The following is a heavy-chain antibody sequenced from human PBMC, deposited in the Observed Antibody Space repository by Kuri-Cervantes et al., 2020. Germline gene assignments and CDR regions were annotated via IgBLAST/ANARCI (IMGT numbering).Heavy chain of an antibody. CDR3: ARGEVGATEWFDP. J-gene: IGHJ5*02. V-gene: IGHV4-39*07. CDR1: GGSISSSSYY. Sequence: SETLSLTCTVSGGSISSSSYYWGWIRQPPGKGLEWIESIYYSGSTYYNPSLKSRVTISVDTSKNQFSLKLSSVTAADTAVYYCARGEVGATEWFDPWGQGTLVTVSS. CDR2: IYYSGST. D-gene: IGHD1-26*01.